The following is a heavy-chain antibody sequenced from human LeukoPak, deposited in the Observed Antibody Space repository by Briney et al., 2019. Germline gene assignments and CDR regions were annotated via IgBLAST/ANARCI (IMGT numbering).Heavy chain of an antibody. Sequence: GGSLRLSCAASGFTFSSYAMHWVRQAPGKGLEWVAVISYDGSNKYYADSVKGRFTISRDNSKNTLYLQMNSLRAEDTAVYYCARDSIRITVTLGDYWGQGTLVTVSS. V-gene: IGHV3-30-3*01. CDR3: ARDSIRITVTLGDY. J-gene: IGHJ4*02. CDR2: ISYDGSNK. D-gene: IGHD4-17*01. CDR1: GFTFSSYA.